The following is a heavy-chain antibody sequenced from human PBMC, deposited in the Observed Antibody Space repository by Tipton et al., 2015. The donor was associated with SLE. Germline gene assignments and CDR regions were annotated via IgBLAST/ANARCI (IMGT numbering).Heavy chain of an antibody. CDR3: ARGRAVTPNLVYWYFDL. D-gene: IGHD4-23*01. J-gene: IGHJ2*01. V-gene: IGHV4-34*01. CDR2: INHSGST. Sequence: TLSLTCAVYGGSFSGYYWSWIRQPPGKGLEWIGEINHSGSTNYNPSLKSRVTISVDTSKNQFSLKLSSVTAADTAVYYCARGRAVTPNLVYWYFDLWGRGTLVTVSS. CDR1: GGSFSGYY.